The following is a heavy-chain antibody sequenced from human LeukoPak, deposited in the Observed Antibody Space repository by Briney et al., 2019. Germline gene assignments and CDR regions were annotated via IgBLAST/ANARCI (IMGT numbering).Heavy chain of an antibody. CDR2: ISSSRSYI. D-gene: IGHD4-23*01. J-gene: IGHJ3*02. Sequence: GGSLRLSCAASGFTVSSNYMSWVRQAPGEGLEWVSSISSSRSYIFYADSLKGRFTISRDNAKNSLYLQMNSLRAEDTAVYYCARSRSYGGNSGDAFDIWGQGTMVTVSS. CDR1: GFTVSSNY. CDR3: ARSRSYGGNSGDAFDI. V-gene: IGHV3-21*01.